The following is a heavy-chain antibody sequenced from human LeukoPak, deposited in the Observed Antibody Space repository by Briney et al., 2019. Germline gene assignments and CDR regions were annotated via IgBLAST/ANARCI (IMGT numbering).Heavy chain of an antibody. CDR2: ISSSSSYI. CDR3: ARDSSGGDSWDY. J-gene: IGHJ4*02. V-gene: IGHV3-21*01. D-gene: IGHD6-13*01. Sequence: GGSLRLSCAVSGFTFSSYSMNWVRQAPGKGLEWVSSISSSSSYIYHADSVKGRFTISRDNAKNSLYLQMNSLRAEDTAVYYCARDSSGGDSWDYWGQGTLVTVSS. CDR1: GFTFSSYS.